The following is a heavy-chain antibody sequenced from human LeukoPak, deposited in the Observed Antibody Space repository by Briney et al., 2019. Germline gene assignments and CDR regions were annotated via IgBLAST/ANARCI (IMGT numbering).Heavy chain of an antibody. V-gene: IGHV4-59*01. CDR3: ARWGWELNKAWFDP. Sequence: PSETLSLTCTVSGGSISSYYWSWIRQPPGKGLEWIGYIYYSGSTNYNPSLKSRVTISVDTSKNQFSLKLSSVTAADTAVYYCARWGWELNKAWFDPWGQGTLVTVSS. CDR2: IYYSGST. CDR1: GGSISSYY. D-gene: IGHD1-26*01. J-gene: IGHJ5*02.